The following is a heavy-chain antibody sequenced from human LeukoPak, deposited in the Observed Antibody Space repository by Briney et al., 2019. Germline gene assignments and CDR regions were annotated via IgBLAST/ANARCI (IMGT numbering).Heavy chain of an antibody. CDR2: ISYDGSNK. CDR3: ARDQQAIVVVPAALGY. Sequence: GGSLRLSCAASGFTFSSYAMHSVRQAPGKGLEWVAVISYDGSNKYYADSVKGRFTISRDNSKNTLYLQMNSLRAEDTAVYYCARDQQAIVVVPAALGYWGQGTLVTVSS. V-gene: IGHV3-30-3*01. CDR1: GFTFSSYA. D-gene: IGHD2-2*01. J-gene: IGHJ4*02.